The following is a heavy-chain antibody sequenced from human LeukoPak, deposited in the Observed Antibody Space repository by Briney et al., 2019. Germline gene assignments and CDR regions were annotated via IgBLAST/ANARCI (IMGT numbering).Heavy chain of an antibody. J-gene: IGHJ6*03. CDR1: GFTFRDHY. V-gene: IGHV3-11*01. CDR3: WRGHYCMDV. CDR2: ISGSGSSI. Sequence: PGGSLRLSCAASGFTFRDHYMSWIRQAPGKGLEWISYISGSGSSIYYADSVKGRFTISRDNAKNSLNLQMNSLRAEDTAMYYLWRGHYCMDVWGEGTTVTVFS.